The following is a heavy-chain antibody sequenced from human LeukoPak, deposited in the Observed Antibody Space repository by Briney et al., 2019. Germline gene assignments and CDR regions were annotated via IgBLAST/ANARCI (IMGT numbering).Heavy chain of an antibody. CDR3: ARGVGTAAAFDY. CDR1: GFTFGSYY. Sequence: GGSLRLSCAASGFTFGSYYMSWVRQAPGKGLEWVANIKQDGSEKYYMDSVKGRFTISRDNAKNSLYLQMNSLRAEDTAVYYCARGVGTAAAFDYWGQATLVTVSS. V-gene: IGHV3-7*01. D-gene: IGHD2-2*01. CDR2: IKQDGSEK. J-gene: IGHJ4*02.